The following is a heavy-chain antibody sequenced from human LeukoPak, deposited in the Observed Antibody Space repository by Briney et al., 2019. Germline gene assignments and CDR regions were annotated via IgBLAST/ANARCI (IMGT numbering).Heavy chain of an antibody. CDR3: ARAGATVTRDAFDI. Sequence: SETLSLTCTVSGGSISSGSYYWSWIRQPAGKGLEWIGRIYTSESTNYNPSLRSRVTISVDTSKNQFSLKLSSVTAADTAVYYCARAGATVTRDAFDIWGQGTMVTVSS. V-gene: IGHV4-61*02. CDR1: GGSISSGSYY. D-gene: IGHD4-17*01. CDR2: IYTSEST. J-gene: IGHJ3*02.